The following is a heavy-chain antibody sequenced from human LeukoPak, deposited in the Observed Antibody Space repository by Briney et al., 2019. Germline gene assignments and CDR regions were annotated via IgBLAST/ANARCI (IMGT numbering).Heavy chain of an antibody. Sequence: PGGSLRLSCAASGFTFSDYYMSWIRQAPGKGLEWVSYISSSGSTIYYADSVKGRFTISRDNAKNSLYLQMNSLRAEDTAMYKSAKEAETQTTNNTRYYNCSDPWGQGTLVTVSS. V-gene: IGHV3-11*01. CDR3: AKEAETQTTNNTRYYNCSDP. D-gene: IGHD1-14*01. CDR2: ISSSGSTI. CDR1: GFTFSDYY. J-gene: IGHJ5*02.